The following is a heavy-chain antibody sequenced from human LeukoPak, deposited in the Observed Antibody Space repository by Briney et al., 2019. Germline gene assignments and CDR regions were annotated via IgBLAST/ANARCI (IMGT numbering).Heavy chain of an antibody. CDR1: GGSFSGYY. D-gene: IGHD3-22*01. J-gene: IGHJ4*02. CDR3: ARRYYYDSSGSQSSPIDY. CDR2: INHSGST. V-gene: IGHV4-34*01. Sequence: SETLSLTCAVYGGSFSGYYWGWIRQPPGKGLEWIGEINHSGSTNYNPSLRSRVTISVDTSKNQFSLKLSSVTAADTAVYYCARRYYYDSSGSQSSPIDYWGQGTLVTVSS.